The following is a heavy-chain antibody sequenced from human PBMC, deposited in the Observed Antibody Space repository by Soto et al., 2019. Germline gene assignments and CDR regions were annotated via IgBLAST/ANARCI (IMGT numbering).Heavy chain of an antibody. CDR1: GGSISSGGYY. CDR2: IYYSGST. Sequence: PSETLSVTCTVSGGSISSGGYYWSWIRQHPGKGLEWIGYIYYSGSTYYNPSLKSRVTISVDTSKNQFSLKLSSVTAADTAVYYCARDRMGGGDFPFCGMDVWGQGTTVTVSS. V-gene: IGHV4-31*03. CDR3: ARDRMGGGDFPFCGMDV. J-gene: IGHJ6*02. D-gene: IGHD2-21*02.